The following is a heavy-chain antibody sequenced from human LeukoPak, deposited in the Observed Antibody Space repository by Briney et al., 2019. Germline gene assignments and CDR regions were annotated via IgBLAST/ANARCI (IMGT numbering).Heavy chain of an antibody. J-gene: IGHJ5*02. CDR3: ARGNYYYDSSSFYYLWFDP. V-gene: IGHV1-69*01. CDR2: IVPVFGAT. CDR1: GGTFSSYT. D-gene: IGHD3-22*01. Sequence: SVKVSCKAPGGTFSSYTIGWVGQAPGQGLEWMGGIVPVFGATHHAQKFQGRVTITADDSTSTAYMELSGLRAEDTAVYYCARGNYYYDSSSFYYLWFDPWGQGTLVTVSS.